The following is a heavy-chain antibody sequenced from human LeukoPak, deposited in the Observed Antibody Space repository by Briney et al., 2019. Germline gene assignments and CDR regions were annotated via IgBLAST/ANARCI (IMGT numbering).Heavy chain of an antibody. J-gene: IGHJ4*02. Sequence: ASVKVSRKASGYTFTGYYIYWVRQAPGQGQARVVWINPNSGGTNHTQKFQGRVTMTRDTYISTAYMELSSLRSDDTAVYYCARGEYSYGYFDYWGQGTLVTVSS. CDR3: ARGEYSYGYFDY. CDR1: GYTFTGYY. D-gene: IGHD5-18*01. CDR2: INPNSGGT. V-gene: IGHV1-2*02.